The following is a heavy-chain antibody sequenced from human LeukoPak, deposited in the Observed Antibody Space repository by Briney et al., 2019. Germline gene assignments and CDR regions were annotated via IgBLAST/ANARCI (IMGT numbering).Heavy chain of an antibody. CDR3: ARGRIAAEFDY. CDR1: GFTFSSYA. Sequence: GGSLRLSCAASGFTFSSYAMSWVRQAPGKGLEWVSVIYSGGSTYYADSVKGRFTISRDNSKNTLYLQMNSLRAEDTAVYYCARGRIAAEFDYWGQGTLVTVSS. D-gene: IGHD6-25*01. J-gene: IGHJ4*02. V-gene: IGHV3-53*01. CDR2: IYSGGST.